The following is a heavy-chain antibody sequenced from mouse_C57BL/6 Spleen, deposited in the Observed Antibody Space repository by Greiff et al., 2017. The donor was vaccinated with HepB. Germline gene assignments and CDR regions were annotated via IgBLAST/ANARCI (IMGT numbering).Heavy chain of an antibody. V-gene: IGHV1-63*01. CDR3: AREAIYSNYGFAY. Sequence: VQLQQSGAELVRPGTSVKMSCKASGYTFTNYWIGWAKQRPGHGLEWIGDIYPGGGYTNYNEKFKGKATLTADKSSSTAYMQFSSLTSEDSAIYYCAREAIYSNYGFAYWGQGTLVTVSA. CDR1: GYTFTNYW. J-gene: IGHJ3*01. CDR2: IYPGGGYT. D-gene: IGHD2-5*01.